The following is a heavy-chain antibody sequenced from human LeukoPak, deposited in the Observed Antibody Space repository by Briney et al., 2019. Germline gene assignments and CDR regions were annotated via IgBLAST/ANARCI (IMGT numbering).Heavy chain of an antibody. J-gene: IGHJ5*02. Sequence: PGGSLRLSCAASGFTFSSYGMHWARQAPGKGLEWVALTSNDGSNKYYADSVSGRFTVSRDNSKNTLFLQMSSLRVEDTAVYYCAKGGGLFHLPFDPGGQGTMVTVSS. CDR3: AKGGGLFHLPFDP. CDR1: GFTFSSYG. D-gene: IGHD3-3*01. V-gene: IGHV3-30*18. CDR2: TSNDGSNK.